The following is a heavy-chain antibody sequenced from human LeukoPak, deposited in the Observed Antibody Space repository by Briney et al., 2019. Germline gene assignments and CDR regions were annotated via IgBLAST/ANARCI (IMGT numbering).Heavy chain of an antibody. CDR3: ARYIPARPGFDY. J-gene: IGHJ4*02. CDR1: GASIISDN. CDR2: IYSSGTT. D-gene: IGHD6-6*01. Sequence: SETLSLSCTVSGASIISDNWSWIRRPAGKGLEWIGRIYSSGTTNYNPSLKSRVTMSVDTSKNQFSLKLSSVTVADTAVYYCARYIPARPGFDYWGQGTLVTVSS. V-gene: IGHV4-4*07.